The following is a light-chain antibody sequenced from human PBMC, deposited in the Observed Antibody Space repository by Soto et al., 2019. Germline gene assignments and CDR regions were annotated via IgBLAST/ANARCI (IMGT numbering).Light chain of an antibody. V-gene: IGKV1-5*03. CDR1: QSISTW. CDR2: KAS. Sequence: DIPMTQSPSTLSASVGDRVTITCRASQSISTWLAWYQQKPGKAPKLLIYKASSLESGVPSRFSGSASGTEFPLTISSLQPDDFATYYCQHYNNFIFTFGPGTKVDIK. J-gene: IGKJ3*01. CDR3: QHYNNFIFT.